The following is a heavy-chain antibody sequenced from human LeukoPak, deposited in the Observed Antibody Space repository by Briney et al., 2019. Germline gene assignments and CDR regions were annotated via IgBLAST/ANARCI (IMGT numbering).Heavy chain of an antibody. CDR3: ARDGYGDSRRYFDY. Sequence: ASVKVSCKASGYTFTGYYMHWVRQAPGQGLEWMGRINPNSGGTNYAQKFQGRFTMTRDTSISTAYMELSRLRSDDTAVYYCARDGYGDSRRYFDYWGQGTLVTVSS. CDR2: INPNSGGT. CDR1: GYTFTGYY. J-gene: IGHJ4*02. D-gene: IGHD4-17*01. V-gene: IGHV1-2*06.